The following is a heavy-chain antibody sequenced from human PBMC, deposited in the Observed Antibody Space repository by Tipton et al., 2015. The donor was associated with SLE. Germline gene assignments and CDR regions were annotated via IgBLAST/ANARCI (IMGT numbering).Heavy chain of an antibody. J-gene: IGHJ2*01. CDR1: GGSFSGYY. CDR3: ASRSHYYDSSGYLWYFDL. Sequence: TLSLTCAVYGGSFSGYYWSWIRQPPGKGLEWIGEINHSGSTNYNPSLKSRVTMSVDTSKNQFSLKLSSVTAADTAVYHCASRSHYYDSSGYLWYFDLWGRGTLVTVSS. CDR2: INHSGST. V-gene: IGHV4-34*01. D-gene: IGHD3-22*01.